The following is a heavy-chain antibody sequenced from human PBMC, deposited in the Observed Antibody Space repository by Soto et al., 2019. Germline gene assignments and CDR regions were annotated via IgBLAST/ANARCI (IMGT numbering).Heavy chain of an antibody. CDR2: INHSGRV. CDR1: GGSFSGHS. D-gene: IGHD3-22*01. J-gene: IGHJ5*01. V-gene: IGHV4-34*01. Sequence: SETLSLTCAVYGGSFSGHSWTWIRQSPGKGLEWIGGINHSGRVNYSPSLKSRVTISLDTSKNQFSLTLSAVTAADTAMYYCSTRAYDTNGYYRFDPWGQGTLVTVSS. CDR3: STRAYDTNGYYRFDP.